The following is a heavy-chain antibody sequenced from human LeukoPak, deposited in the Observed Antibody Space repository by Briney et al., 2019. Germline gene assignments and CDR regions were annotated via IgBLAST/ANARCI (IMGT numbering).Heavy chain of an antibody. CDR3: ASARFGELPIPYYYYGMDV. V-gene: IGHV1-8*01. CDR1: GYTFTSYD. J-gene: IGHJ6*02. CDR2: MNPNSGNT. Sequence: GASVKVSCKASGYTFTSYDINWVRQATGQGLEWMGWMNPNSGNTGYAQKFQGRVTMTRNTSISTAYMELSSLRSEDTAVYYCASARFGELPIPYYYYGMDVWGQGTTVTVSS. D-gene: IGHD3-10*01.